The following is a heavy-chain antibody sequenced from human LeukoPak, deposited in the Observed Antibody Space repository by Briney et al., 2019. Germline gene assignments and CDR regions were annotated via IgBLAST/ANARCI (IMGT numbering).Heavy chain of an antibody. V-gene: IGHV3-53*01. CDR1: GFTVSSNY. D-gene: IGHD5-18*01. J-gene: IGHJ4*02. CDR3: ARLWIQLRDY. CDR2: IYSGGST. Sequence: GGSLRLSCAASGFTVSSNYMSWVRQAQGKGLEWVSVIYSGGSTYYADSVKGRFTISRDNSKNALYLQMNSLRAEDTAVYYCARLWIQLRDYWGQGTLVTVSS.